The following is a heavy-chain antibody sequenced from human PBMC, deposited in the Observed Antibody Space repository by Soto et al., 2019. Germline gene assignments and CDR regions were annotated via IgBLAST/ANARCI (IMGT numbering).Heavy chain of an antibody. D-gene: IGHD2-8*01. V-gene: IGHV3-9*01. J-gene: IGHJ4*02. CDR1: GFTFDDYV. Sequence: DVHLVESGGGLVQPGGSLRLSCAASGFTFDDYVMHWVRQAPGKGLEWVSGISWNSGTIDYADPVKGRFSISRDNAKNSLYLQMDSLRAEDTALYYCAKDMRGDSSLIVDYWGQGTLVTVSS. CDR2: ISWNSGTI. CDR3: AKDMRGDSSLIVDY.